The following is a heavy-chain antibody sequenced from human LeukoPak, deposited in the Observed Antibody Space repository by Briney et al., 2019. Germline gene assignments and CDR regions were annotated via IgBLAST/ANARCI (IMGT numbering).Heavy chain of an antibody. Sequence: PSETLSLTCVVYGGSFSGYYWSWIRQPPGKGLEWIGEINHSGSTNYNPSLKSRVTISVDTSKNQFSLKLSSVTAADTAVYYCARDHHPPPVLGYCSGGSCPAMDVWGQGTTVTVSS. J-gene: IGHJ6*02. D-gene: IGHD2-15*01. CDR3: ARDHHPPPVLGYCSGGSCPAMDV. CDR2: INHSGST. CDR1: GGSFSGYY. V-gene: IGHV4-34*01.